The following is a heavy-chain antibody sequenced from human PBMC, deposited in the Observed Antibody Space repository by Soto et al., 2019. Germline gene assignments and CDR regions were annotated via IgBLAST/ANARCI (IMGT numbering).Heavy chain of an antibody. CDR2: TYYRSKWYN. Sequence: PSQTLSLTCVISGDSVSSNSAAWNWIRQSPSRGLEWLGRTYYRSKWYNDYAVSVKSRININPDTSKNQFSLQLNSVTPDDTAVYYCARSYCSGGSCYLAESNFNFDYLGQATLVTVSS. J-gene: IGHJ4*02. CDR1: GDSVSSNSAA. CDR3: ARSYCSGGSCYLAESNFNFDY. D-gene: IGHD2-15*01. V-gene: IGHV6-1*01.